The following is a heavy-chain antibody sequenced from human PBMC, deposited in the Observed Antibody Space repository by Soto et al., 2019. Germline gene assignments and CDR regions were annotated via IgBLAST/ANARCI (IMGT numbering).Heavy chain of an antibody. V-gene: IGHV6-1*01. D-gene: IGHD3-16*02. CDR2: TYYRSKWYN. CDR3: ERSLAGRRIEALPDLAFDI. J-gene: IGHJ3*02. CDR1: GDSVSSNSAA. Sequence: SQTLSLTCAISGDSVSSNSAAWNWIRQSPSRGLEWLGRTYYRSKWYNDYAVSVRSRITINPDTSKNQFSLQLNSVTPEDTAVYYCERSLAGRRIEALPDLAFDIWGQGTMVTVSS.